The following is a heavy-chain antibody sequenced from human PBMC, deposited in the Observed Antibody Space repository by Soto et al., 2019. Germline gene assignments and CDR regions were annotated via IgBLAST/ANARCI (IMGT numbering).Heavy chain of an antibody. CDR1: GYTFTAYY. Sequence: QVQLVQSGAEVKEPGDSVRVSCEASGYTFTAYYIHWVRRAPGQGLEWMGWINPKFGDTTYAQDFQGRFSMTRDMSISTVYMELSRLTSADTAIYYCSRNMDYYYGRGSGNGHGVWGQGTTVTVFS. V-gene: IGHV1-2*02. J-gene: IGHJ6*02. CDR2: INPKFGDT. D-gene: IGHD3-10*02. CDR3: SRNMDYYYGRGSGNGHGV.